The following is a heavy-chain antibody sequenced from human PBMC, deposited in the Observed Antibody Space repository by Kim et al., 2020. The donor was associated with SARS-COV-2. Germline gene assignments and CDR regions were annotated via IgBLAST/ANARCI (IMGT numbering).Heavy chain of an antibody. D-gene: IGHD6-13*01. CDR3: ASGGGGSSRWYYQYYFGMDV. CDR1: GYTFTTYG. CDR2: ISAEDGNT. Sequence: ASVKVSCTASGYTFTTYGISWVRQAPGKGLEWMGWISAEDGNTNYAQKLQGRVTMTTDTSTSTAYMDLRSLKSDDTAVYYCASGGGGSSRWYYQYYFGMDVWGQGTTVTVSS. J-gene: IGHJ6*02. V-gene: IGHV1-18*04.